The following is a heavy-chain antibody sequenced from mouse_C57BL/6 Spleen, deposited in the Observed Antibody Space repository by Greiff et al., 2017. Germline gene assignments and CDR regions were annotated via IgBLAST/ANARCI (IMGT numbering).Heavy chain of an antibody. CDR3: ARTLGHDYGSNYACAY. Sequence: QVQLQQPGAELVKPGASVKLSCKASGYTFTSYWMHWVKQRPGQGLEWIGMIHPNSGSTNYNEKFKSKATLTVDKSSSTAYMQLSRLTSEDSAVYYWARTLGHDYGSNYACAYWGQGTLVTVSA. CDR2: IHPNSGST. D-gene: IGHD1-1*01. J-gene: IGHJ3*01. CDR1: GYTFTSYW. V-gene: IGHV1-64*01.